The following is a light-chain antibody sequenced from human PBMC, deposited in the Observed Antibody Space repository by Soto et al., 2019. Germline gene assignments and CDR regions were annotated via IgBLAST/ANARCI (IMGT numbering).Light chain of an antibody. CDR3: QQSNSFPLT. Sequence: DIQMTQSPSSVSASVGARVTITCRASPGISSRLAWYQQKPGKAPNLLIYAASSLQSGVPSRFSGSGSETDFTLTIGSLQPEDFATYYCQQSNSFPLTFGGGTKVEIK. CDR2: AAS. CDR1: PGISSR. V-gene: IGKV1-12*01. J-gene: IGKJ4*01.